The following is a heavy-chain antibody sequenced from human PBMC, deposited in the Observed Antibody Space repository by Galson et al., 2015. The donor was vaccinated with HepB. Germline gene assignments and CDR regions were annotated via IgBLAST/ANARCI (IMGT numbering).Heavy chain of an antibody. V-gene: IGHV1-69*13. CDR2: IIPIFGTA. J-gene: IGHJ4*02. Sequence: SVKVSCKASGCTFSSYAISWVRQAPGQGLEWMGGIIPIFGTANYAQKFQGRVTITADESTSTAYVELSSLRSEDTAVYYCARGSCSGGSCQSPFDYWGQGTLVTVSS. CDR1: GCTFSSYA. CDR3: ARGSCSGGSCQSPFDY. D-gene: IGHD2-15*01.